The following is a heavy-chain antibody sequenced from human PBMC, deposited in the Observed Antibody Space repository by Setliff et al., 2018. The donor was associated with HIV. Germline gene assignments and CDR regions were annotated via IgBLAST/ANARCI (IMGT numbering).Heavy chain of an antibody. CDR1: GGTFSSYD. CDR2: MNPNSGNT. Sequence: ASVKVSCKASGGTFSSYDINWVRQATGQGLEWMGWMNPNSGNTGYAQKFQGRVTMTRNTSISTAYMELSGLRSEDTAVYYCARTVTYYYDSSGYPWYYYGMDVWGQGTTVTVSS. J-gene: IGHJ6*02. V-gene: IGHV1-8*02. D-gene: IGHD3-22*01. CDR3: ARTVTYYYDSSGYPWYYYGMDV.